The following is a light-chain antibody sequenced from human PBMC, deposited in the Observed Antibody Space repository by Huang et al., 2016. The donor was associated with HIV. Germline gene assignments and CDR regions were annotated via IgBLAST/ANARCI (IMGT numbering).Light chain of an antibody. Sequence: DIQLTQSPSSLSAFVGDRVTITCQASQDVNIYLNWYQHKLGKAPKLLIYDASNLAAVVPSRFSGGGSGTDFTFTISSLQPEDIATYYCQQYDNPPYTFGQGTKLEMK. CDR2: DAS. CDR1: QDVNIY. J-gene: IGKJ2*01. CDR3: QQYDNPPYT. V-gene: IGKV1-33*01.